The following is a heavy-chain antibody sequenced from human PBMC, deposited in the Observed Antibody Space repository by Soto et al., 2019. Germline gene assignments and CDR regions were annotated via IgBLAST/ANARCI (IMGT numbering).Heavy chain of an antibody. CDR1: GFTFSSYA. Sequence: GGSLRLSCAASGFTFSSYAMSWVRQAPGKGLEWVSAISGSGGSTYYADSVKGRFTISRDNSKNTLYLQMNSLRAEDTAVYYCAKGPQADFWSGTARFDYWGQGTLVTVSS. CDR3: AKGPQADFWSGTARFDY. J-gene: IGHJ4*02. V-gene: IGHV3-23*01. D-gene: IGHD3-3*01. CDR2: ISGSGGST.